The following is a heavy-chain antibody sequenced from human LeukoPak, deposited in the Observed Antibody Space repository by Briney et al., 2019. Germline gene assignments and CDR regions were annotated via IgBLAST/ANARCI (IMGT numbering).Heavy chain of an antibody. CDR1: GFTFSDYY. J-gene: IGHJ4*02. CDR3: ARRVPYSSSSVYFEF. Sequence: GGSLRLSCAASGFTFSDYYMNWVRQAPGKGLEWVSSISDTGRSTYYADSVKGRFTISRDNSKDTLYLQMNSLRAEDTAVYYCARRVPYSSSSVYFEFWGLGTLVTVSS. D-gene: IGHD6-6*01. CDR2: ISDTGRST. V-gene: IGHV3-23*01.